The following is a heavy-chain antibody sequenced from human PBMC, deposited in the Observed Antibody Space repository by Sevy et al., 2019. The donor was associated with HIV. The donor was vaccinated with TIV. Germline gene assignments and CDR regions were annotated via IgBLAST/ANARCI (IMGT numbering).Heavy chain of an antibody. V-gene: IGHV3-53*01. CDR2: IYSSDRT. CDR1: GFTFSDNH. CDR3: ARDRVTYYYDSSGYYTSGYGMDV. D-gene: IGHD3-22*01. J-gene: IGHJ6*02. Sequence: GGSLRLSCAASGFTFSDNHMNWVRQAPGKGLEWVSVIYSSDRTDYADSVKGRFTVSRDNSKNTLYLQMNSLRAEDTSVYYCARDRVTYYYDSSGYYTSGYGMDVWGQGTTVTVSS.